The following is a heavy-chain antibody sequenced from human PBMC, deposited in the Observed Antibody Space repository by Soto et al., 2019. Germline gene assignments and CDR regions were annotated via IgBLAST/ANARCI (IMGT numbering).Heavy chain of an antibody. D-gene: IGHD3-10*01. CDR2: ISYDGSNK. CDR3: AKDFRGVRGVSPP. Sequence: QVQLVESGGGVVQPGRSLRLSCAASGFTFSSYGMHWDRQAPGKGLEWVAVISYDGSNKYYADSVKGRFTISRDNSKNTLYLQMNSLRAEDTAVYYCAKDFRGVRGVSPPWGQGTLVTVSS. J-gene: IGHJ5*02. V-gene: IGHV3-30*18. CDR1: GFTFSSYG.